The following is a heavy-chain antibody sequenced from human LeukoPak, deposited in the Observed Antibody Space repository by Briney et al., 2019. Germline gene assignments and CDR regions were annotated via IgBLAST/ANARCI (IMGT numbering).Heavy chain of an antibody. V-gene: IGHV3-23*01. J-gene: IGHJ4*02. CDR2: ISGGGGTT. D-gene: IGHD3-10*01. CDR1: GFTFSSDA. CDR3: AKASTFGELNRPFDY. Sequence: PGGSLRLSCAASGFTFSSDAMSWVRQAPGKGLEWVSTISGGGGTTYYSDSVKGRFTISRDNSKNTLFLQMNSLRAEDTAIYYCAKASTFGELNRPFDYWGQGTLVTVS.